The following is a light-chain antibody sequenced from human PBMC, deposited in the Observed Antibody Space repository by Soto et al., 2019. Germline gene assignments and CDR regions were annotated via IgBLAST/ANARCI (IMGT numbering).Light chain of an antibody. V-gene: IGKV3-15*01. CDR3: QQYNNWPRT. Sequence: EIVMTQSPATLSVSPGERATLSCRSSQSVSSNLAWYQQKPRQAPRLLIYGASTRATGIPARFSGSGSGTEFTLTISSLQSEDFAVYCCQQYNNWPRTFGQGTKVEIK. CDR1: QSVSSN. CDR2: GAS. J-gene: IGKJ1*01.